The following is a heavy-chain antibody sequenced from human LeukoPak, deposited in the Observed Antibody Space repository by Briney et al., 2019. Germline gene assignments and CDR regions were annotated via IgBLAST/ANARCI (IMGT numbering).Heavy chain of an antibody. J-gene: IGHJ4*02. D-gene: IGHD3-10*01. CDR2: INHSGST. Sequence: SETLSLTCAVYGGSFSGYYWSWIRQPPGKGLEWIGGINHSGSTNYNPSLKSRVTISVDTSKNQFSLKLSSVTAADTAVYYCARDDGSGTLDYWGQGTLVTVSS. CDR3: ARDDGSGTLDY. CDR1: GGSFSGYY. V-gene: IGHV4-34*01.